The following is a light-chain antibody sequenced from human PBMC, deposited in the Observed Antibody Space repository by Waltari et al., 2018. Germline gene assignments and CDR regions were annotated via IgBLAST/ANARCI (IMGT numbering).Light chain of an antibody. Sequence: QSVVTQSPSASGTPGQRVTISCSGRNSNIGSNYVYWYQQLPGKAPKLLIYRDNQRPSGVPDRFSASKSGTTASLAISGLRSEDEAGYYCAAWDDRLSGQLFGGGTNLAVL. CDR2: RDN. J-gene: IGLJ2*01. CDR1: NSNIGSNY. V-gene: IGLV1-47*01. CDR3: AAWDDRLSGQL.